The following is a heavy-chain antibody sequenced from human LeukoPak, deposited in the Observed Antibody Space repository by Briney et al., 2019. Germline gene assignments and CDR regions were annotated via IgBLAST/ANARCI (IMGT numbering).Heavy chain of an antibody. Sequence: GGSLRLSCAASGFTFSTFAMHWVRQAPGKQPEYVSAICSNGGCTYYANSVKGRFTISRDNSKNTLYLQMGSLRAEDMAVYYCARWGYYSNYDYWGQGTLVTVSS. CDR2: ICSNGGCT. V-gene: IGHV3-64*01. CDR1: GFTFSTFA. D-gene: IGHD4-11*01. CDR3: ARWGYYSNYDY. J-gene: IGHJ4*02.